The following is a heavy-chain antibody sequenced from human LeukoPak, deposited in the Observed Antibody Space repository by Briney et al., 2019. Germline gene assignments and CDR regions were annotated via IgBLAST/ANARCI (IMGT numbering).Heavy chain of an antibody. CDR2: ISYDGSNK. CDR3: ARHDYGAY. Sequence: GGSLRLSCAASGFTFSSYAMHWVRQAPGKGLEWVAVISYDGSNKYYADSVKGRFTISRDNSKNTLYLQMNSLRAEDTAVYYCARHDYGAYWGQGTLVTVSS. CDR1: GFTFSSYA. V-gene: IGHV3-30-3*01. J-gene: IGHJ4*02. D-gene: IGHD4-17*01.